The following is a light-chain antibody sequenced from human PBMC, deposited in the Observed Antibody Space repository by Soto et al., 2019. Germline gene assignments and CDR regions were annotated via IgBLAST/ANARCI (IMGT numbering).Light chain of an antibody. J-gene: IGLJ1*01. V-gene: IGLV2-11*01. CDR2: DVS. CDR3: CSYAGTYTYV. Sequence: QSALTQPRSVSGSPGQSVTISCTGTSRDVRVYDYVSWYQQHPGKAPKLMIYDVSQGPSGVPDRFSGSKSGNTASLTISGLQAEDEADYYCCSYAGTYTYVFGTGTKVTVL. CDR1: SRDVRVYDY.